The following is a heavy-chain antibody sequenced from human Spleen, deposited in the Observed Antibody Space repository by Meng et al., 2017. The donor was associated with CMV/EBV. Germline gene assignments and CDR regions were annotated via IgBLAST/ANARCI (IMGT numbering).Heavy chain of an antibody. CDR1: GYTFSGYY. CDR3: ARDLAKWGRNNWFDP. Sequence: ASVKVSCKASGYTFSGYYMHWVRQAPGQGLEWMGWINPNSGGTNFAQKFQGRVTMTRDTSISTVYMELSRLRSDDTAVYYCARDLAKWGRNNWFDPWGQGTLVTVSS. V-gene: IGHV1-2*02. CDR2: INPNSGGT. J-gene: IGHJ5*02. D-gene: IGHD2-8*01.